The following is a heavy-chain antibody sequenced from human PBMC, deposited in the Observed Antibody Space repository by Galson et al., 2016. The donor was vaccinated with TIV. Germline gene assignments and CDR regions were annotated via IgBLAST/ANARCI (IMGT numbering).Heavy chain of an antibody. CDR1: RSTFSSSW. J-gene: IGHJ4*02. D-gene: IGHD6-19*01. CDR3: AQWLGTSNS. V-gene: IGHV3-7*01. CDR2: INGDGTEI. Sequence: SLRLSCADSRSTFSSSWMNWVRQAPGKGLEWVANINGDGTEIKYVDSVKGRFTISRDNAKNSLYLRMSNLRVEDTAIYYCAQWLGTSNSWGQGTLVTVSS.